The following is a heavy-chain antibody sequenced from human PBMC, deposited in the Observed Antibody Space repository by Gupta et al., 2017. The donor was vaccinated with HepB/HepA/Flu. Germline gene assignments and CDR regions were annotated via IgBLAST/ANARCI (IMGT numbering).Heavy chain of an antibody. CDR3: ARCVSSGWYGYYYGMDV. Sequence: QVQLVQSGAEVKKPGSSVKVSCKASGGTFSSYAISWVRQAPGQGLEWMGRIIPILGIANYAQKFQGRVTITADKSTSTAYMELSSLRSEDTAVYYCARCVSSGWYGYYYGMDVWGQETTVTVSS. D-gene: IGHD6-19*01. CDR2: IIPILGIA. J-gene: IGHJ6*02. CDR1: GGTFSSYA. V-gene: IGHV1-69*04.